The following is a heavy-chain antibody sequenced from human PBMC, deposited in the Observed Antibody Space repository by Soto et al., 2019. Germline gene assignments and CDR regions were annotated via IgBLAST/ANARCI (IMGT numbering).Heavy chain of an antibody. V-gene: IGHV3-23*01. CDR2: ISGSGGST. Sequence: GGSLRLSCXASGFTFSSYAMSWVRQAPGKGLEWVSAISGSGGSTYYADSVKGRFTISRDNSKNTLYLQMNSLRAEDTAVYYCARTLYSYGTDYWGQGTLVTVSS. D-gene: IGHD5-18*01. CDR3: ARTLYSYGTDY. CDR1: GFTFSSYA. J-gene: IGHJ4*02.